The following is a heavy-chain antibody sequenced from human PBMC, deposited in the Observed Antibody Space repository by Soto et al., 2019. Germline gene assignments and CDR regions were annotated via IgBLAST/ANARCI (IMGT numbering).Heavy chain of an antibody. CDR3: ARAVAVPADFAY. CDR1: GYTFTVYA. J-gene: IGHJ4*02. V-gene: IGHV1-3*01. Sequence: ASVKVSCKASGYTFTVYAIHWVRQAPGQRLEWMGWINAGNGHTKYSQKFQGRVTITRDTSASTAYMELSSLRSEDTALYYCARAVAVPADFAYWGQGTLVTVSS. CDR2: INAGNGHT. D-gene: IGHD6-19*01.